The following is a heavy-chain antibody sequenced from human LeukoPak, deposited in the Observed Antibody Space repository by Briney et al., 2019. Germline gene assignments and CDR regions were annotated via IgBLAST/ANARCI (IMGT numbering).Heavy chain of an antibody. CDR2: IYSGGTT. V-gene: IGHV3-53*05. J-gene: IGHJ6*02. Sequence: PGGSLRLSCAASGFTVSSNYMTWVRQAPGKGLEWVSVIYSGGTTYYADSVKGRFTISRDNAKNSLYLQMNSLRAEDTALYYCAKDMGNSYGYSMDVWGQGTTVTVSS. D-gene: IGHD5-18*01. CDR1: GFTVSSNY. CDR3: AKDMGNSYGYSMDV.